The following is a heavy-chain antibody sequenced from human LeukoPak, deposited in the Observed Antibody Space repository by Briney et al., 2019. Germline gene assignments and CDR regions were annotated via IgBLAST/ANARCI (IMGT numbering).Heavy chain of an antibody. V-gene: IGHV3-23*01. CDR1: GFTFSSYA. Sequence: GGSLRLSCAASGFTFSSYAMSWVRQAPGKGLEWVSLISGGGGSTYSADSVKGRFSISRDNSKNTLYLQMNSLRAEDTAVYYCAKARGFSGSYIDYWGQGTTVTVSS. CDR2: ISGGGGST. J-gene: IGHJ4*03. CDR3: AKARGFSGSYIDY. D-gene: IGHD5-12*01.